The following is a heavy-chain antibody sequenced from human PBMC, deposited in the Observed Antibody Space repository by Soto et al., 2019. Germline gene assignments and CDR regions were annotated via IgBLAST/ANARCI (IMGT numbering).Heavy chain of an antibody. J-gene: IGHJ3*02. V-gene: IGHV4-30-4*01. Sequence: SETLSLTCTVSGGSISSGDYYWSWIRQPPGKGLEWIGYIYYSGSTYYNPSLKSRVTISVDTSKNQFSLKLSSVTAADTAVYYCATETERGDDAFDIWGQGTMVTV. D-gene: IGHD1-1*01. CDR2: IYYSGST. CDR3: ATETERGDDAFDI. CDR1: GGSISSGDYY.